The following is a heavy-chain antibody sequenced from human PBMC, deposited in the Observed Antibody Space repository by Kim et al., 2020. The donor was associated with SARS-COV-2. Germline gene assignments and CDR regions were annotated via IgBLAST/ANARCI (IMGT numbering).Heavy chain of an antibody. Sequence: GGSLRLSCGASGFTFSKYWMAWVRQAPGKGLEWVANIKGDGSTRHCVDSVMGRFTISRDNAKNSLYLQISGLRPEDTALYFCVRDSSPSLGGTWYDAFDEWGRGTVVTVSS. V-gene: IGHV3-7*01. CDR3: VRDSSPSLGGTWYDAFDE. CDR1: GFTFSKYW. D-gene: IGHD6-13*01. J-gene: IGHJ3*01. CDR2: IKGDGSTR.